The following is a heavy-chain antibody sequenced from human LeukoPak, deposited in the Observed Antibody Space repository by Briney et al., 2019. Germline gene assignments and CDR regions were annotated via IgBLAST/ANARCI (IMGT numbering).Heavy chain of an antibody. V-gene: IGHV4-4*02. CDR3: ASQPTYYYDSSGYYYKAGMDY. J-gene: IGHJ4*02. CDR1: GGSISSSNW. Sequence: SGTLSLTCAVSGGSISSSNWWSWVRQPPGKGLEWIGEIYHSGSTNYNPSLKSRVTISVDKSKNQFSLKLSSVTAADTAVYYCASQPTYYYDSSGYYYKAGMDYWGQGTLVTVSS. CDR2: IYHSGST. D-gene: IGHD3-22*01.